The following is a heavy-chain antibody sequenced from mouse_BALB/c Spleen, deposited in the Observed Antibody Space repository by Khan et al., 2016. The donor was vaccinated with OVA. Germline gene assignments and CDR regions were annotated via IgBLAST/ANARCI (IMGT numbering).Heavy chain of an antibody. Sequence: QVQLKQSGPGLVAPSQSLSITCTISGFSLTNYGVHWVRQPPGKGLEWLVVIWSDGSTTYNSALKSRLTISKDNSQSQVFLKMNSLQTDDTAMYFCAKHPFLQYNIMDYWGQGTSVTVSS. J-gene: IGHJ4*01. CDR3: AKHPFLQYNIMDY. V-gene: IGHV2-6-1*01. CDR1: GFSLTNYG. CDR2: IWSDGST.